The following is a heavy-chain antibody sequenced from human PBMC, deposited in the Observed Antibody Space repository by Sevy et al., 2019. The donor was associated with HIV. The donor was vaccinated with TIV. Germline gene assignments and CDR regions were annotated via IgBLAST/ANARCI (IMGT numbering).Heavy chain of an antibody. J-gene: IGHJ6*02. V-gene: IGHV4-59*01. Sequence: SETLSLTCTVSGDSISGYYWSWIRQSPGKGLQWIGYIYYNGRTHYDPSLKSRVIISTDTSKNQFSLKLSSVTAADTAIYYCARAAANYYYAMDVWGQGTTVTVSS. CDR1: GDSISGYY. CDR3: ARAAANYYYAMDV. CDR2: IYYNGRT.